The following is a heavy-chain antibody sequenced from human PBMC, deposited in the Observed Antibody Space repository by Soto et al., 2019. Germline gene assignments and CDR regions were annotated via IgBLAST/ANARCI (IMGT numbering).Heavy chain of an antibody. V-gene: IGHV4-34*01. Sequence: QVQLQQWGAGLLKPSETLSLTCAVYGGSFSGYYWSWIRQPPGKGLEWIGEINHSGSTNYNPSLKSRVTISVDTSKNQFSLKLSSVTAADTAVYYCARESQNGDDGDWFDPWGQGTLVTVSS. J-gene: IGHJ5*02. D-gene: IGHD4-17*01. CDR3: ARESQNGDDGDWFDP. CDR1: GGSFSGYY. CDR2: INHSGST.